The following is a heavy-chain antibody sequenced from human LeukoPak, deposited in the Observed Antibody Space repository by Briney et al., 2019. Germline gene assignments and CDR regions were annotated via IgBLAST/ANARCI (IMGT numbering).Heavy chain of an antibody. J-gene: IGHJ6*03. Sequence: SETLSLTCAVYGGSFSGYYWSWIRQPPGKGLKWIGEINHSGSTNYNPSLKSRVTISVDTSKNQFSLKLSSVTAADTAVYYCARAIVGAQSSYYYYYMDVWGKGTTVTVSS. CDR1: GGSFSGYY. CDR2: INHSGST. D-gene: IGHD1-26*01. CDR3: ARAIVGAQSSYYYYYMDV. V-gene: IGHV4-34*01.